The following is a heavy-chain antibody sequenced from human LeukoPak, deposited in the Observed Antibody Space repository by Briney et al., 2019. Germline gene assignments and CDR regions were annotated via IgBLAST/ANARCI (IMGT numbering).Heavy chain of an antibody. J-gene: IGHJ4*02. CDR2: INGRGVST. Sequence: GGSLRLSCAASGFTFSSSAVSWVRQAPGKGLEWVSAINGRGVSTYYADSVKGRITISRDNSKNTLYLQMNSLRVEDTAVYYCAKERYSNAWDYFDYWGQGTLVTVSS. V-gene: IGHV3-23*01. CDR1: GFTFSSSA. D-gene: IGHD3-16*01. CDR3: AKERYSNAWDYFDY.